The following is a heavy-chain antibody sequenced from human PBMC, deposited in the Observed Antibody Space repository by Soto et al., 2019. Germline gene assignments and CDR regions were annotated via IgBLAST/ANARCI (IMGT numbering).Heavy chain of an antibody. V-gene: IGHV4-30-2*01. CDR1: GGSISSGGYS. J-gene: IGHJ5*02. Sequence: SETLSLTCAVSGGSISSGGYSWSWIRQPPGKGLEWIGYIYHSGSTYYNPSLKSRVTISVDRTKNQFSLKLSSVTAADTAVYYCAGRYSSSWSNWFDPWGQGTQVTVSS. D-gene: IGHD6-13*01. CDR2: IYHSGST. CDR3: AGRYSSSWSNWFDP.